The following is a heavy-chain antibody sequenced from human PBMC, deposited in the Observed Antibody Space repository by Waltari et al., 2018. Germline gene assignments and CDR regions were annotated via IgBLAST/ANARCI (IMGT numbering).Heavy chain of an antibody. D-gene: IGHD4-17*01. CDR1: GFTFSSYS. CDR2: ISSSSSYI. V-gene: IGHV3-21*01. J-gene: IGHJ3*02. CDR3: ASPYGDYGSDDAFDI. Sequence: EVQLVESGGGLVKPGGSLRLSCAASGFTFSSYSMNGVRQAPGKGLEWVSSISSSSSYIYYADSVKGRFTISRDNAKNSLYLQMNSLRAEDTAVYYCASPYGDYGSDDAFDIWGQGTMVTVSS.